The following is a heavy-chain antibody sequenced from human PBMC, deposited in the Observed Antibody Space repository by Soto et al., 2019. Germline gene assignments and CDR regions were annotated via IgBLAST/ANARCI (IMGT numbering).Heavy chain of an antibody. CDR2: IYRGGNA. V-gene: IGHV3-66*01. D-gene: IGHD1-1*01. CDR3: GRGTGSIDY. CDR1: GFTVSGNY. J-gene: IGHJ4*02. Sequence: EVQLVESGGGLVQPGGSLRLSCAASGFTVSGNYISWVRQATGKGLESVSVIYRGGNAYYAHSVKGSFTISRDNSKNTLYLQMSILRAEDTAVYYCGRGTGSIDYWGQGTLVTVSS.